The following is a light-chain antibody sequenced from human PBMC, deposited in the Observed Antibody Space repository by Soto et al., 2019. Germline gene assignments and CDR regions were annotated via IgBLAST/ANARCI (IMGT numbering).Light chain of an antibody. Sequence: EVVLTQSPATLSLSPGERATLSCRASQSVGTFLAWYQQKPGQSPRLVFYDASNRASGIPARFSGSGSGTAFTLTISSLEPEDFAVYYWQQRGYWPRTFGQGTKLQIK. CDR2: DAS. CDR3: QQRGYWPRT. V-gene: IGKV3-11*01. J-gene: IGKJ2*01. CDR1: QSVGTF.